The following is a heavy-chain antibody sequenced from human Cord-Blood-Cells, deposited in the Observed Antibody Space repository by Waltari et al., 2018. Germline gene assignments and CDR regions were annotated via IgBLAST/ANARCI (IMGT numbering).Heavy chain of an antibody. CDR3: ARFGLLSIAARPYYFDY. CDR1: GGSFSGYY. Sequence: QVQLQQWGAGLLMPSETLSLTCAVYGGSFSGYYWSWLRQPPGKGLEWIGEINHSGSTNYNPSLKSRVTISVDTSKNQFSLKLSSVTAADTAVYYCARFGLLSIAARPYYFDYWGQGTLVTVSS. V-gene: IGHV4-34*01. J-gene: IGHJ4*02. D-gene: IGHD6-6*01. CDR2: INHSGST.